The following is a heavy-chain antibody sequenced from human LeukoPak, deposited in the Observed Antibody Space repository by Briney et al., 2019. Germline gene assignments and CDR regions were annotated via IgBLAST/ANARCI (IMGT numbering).Heavy chain of an antibody. D-gene: IGHD6-19*01. CDR1: GYTFTGYY. V-gene: IGHV1-2*02. Sequence: ASVKVSCKASGYTFTGYYMHWVRQAPGQGLEWMGWINPNSGGTNYAQKFQGRVTMTRDTSISTAYMELSRLRSDDTAAYYCARDPTPYSSGWYDYWGQGTLVTVSS. J-gene: IGHJ4*02. CDR2: INPNSGGT. CDR3: ARDPTPYSSGWYDY.